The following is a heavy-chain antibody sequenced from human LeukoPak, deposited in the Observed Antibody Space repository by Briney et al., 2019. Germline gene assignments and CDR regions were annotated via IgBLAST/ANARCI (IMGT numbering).Heavy chain of an antibody. CDR1: GYTFSTCA. J-gene: IGHJ3*02. CDR2: INAGSGNT. D-gene: IGHD5-12*01. V-gene: IGHV1-3*01. CDR3: ARAQGAYDFAAFDI. Sequence: GASVKVSCTASGYTFSTCAIHWVRQAPGQRPEWMGWINAGSGNTKSSQKFQGRVSITRDKSASTAYMELSSLRSEDTAVYYCARAQGAYDFAAFDIWGQGTVVIVSS.